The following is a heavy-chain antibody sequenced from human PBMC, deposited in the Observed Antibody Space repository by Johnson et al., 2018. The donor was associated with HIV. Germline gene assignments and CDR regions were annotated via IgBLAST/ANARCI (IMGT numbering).Heavy chain of an antibody. CDR2: IYSGGST. D-gene: IGHD6-13*01. CDR3: ARYSSSWYALSAFDI. V-gene: IGHV3-66*01. J-gene: IGHJ3*02. Sequence: EVQLVESGGGLVQPGGSLRLSCAASGFTVSSNYMSWVRQAPGKGLEWVSVIYSGGSTYYADSVKGRFTISRDNSKNTLYLQMNSLRAEDTAVDYCARYSSSWYALSAFDIWGQGTMVTVSS. CDR1: GFTVSSNY.